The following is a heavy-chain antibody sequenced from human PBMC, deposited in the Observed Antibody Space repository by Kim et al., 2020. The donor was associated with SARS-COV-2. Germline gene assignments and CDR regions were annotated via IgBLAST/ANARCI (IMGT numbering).Heavy chain of an antibody. CDR3: ARALRGGMVATWGGVDV. D-gene: IGHD2-15*01. CDR2: IGTAGDT. CDR1: GFTFSSYD. Sequence: GGSLRLSCAASGFTFSSYDMHWVRQATGKGLEWVSAIGTAGDTYYPGSVKGRFTISRENAKNSLYLQMNSLRVGDTAVYYCARALRGGMVATWGGVDVWGQGTPVTVSS. J-gene: IGHJ6*02. V-gene: IGHV3-13*01.